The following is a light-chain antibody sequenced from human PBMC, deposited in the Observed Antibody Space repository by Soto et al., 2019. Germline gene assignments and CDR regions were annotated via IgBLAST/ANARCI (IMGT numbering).Light chain of an antibody. CDR2: EVS. J-gene: IGLJ1*01. CDR1: SSDVGSYNL. V-gene: IGLV2-23*02. Sequence: QSVLPQPASVSGSPGQSITISNTGTSSDVGSYNLVSWYQQLPGKAPKLIIYEVSKRPSGVSNRFSGSKSGNTASLTISGLQAEDEADYYCCSWAGSNSFYFFGTGTKVTVL. CDR3: CSWAGSNSFYF.